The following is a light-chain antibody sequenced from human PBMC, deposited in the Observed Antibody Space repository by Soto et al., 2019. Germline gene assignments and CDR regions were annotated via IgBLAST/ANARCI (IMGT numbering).Light chain of an antibody. CDR1: NSDIGGYKF. CDR3: SSSTNTNTLVI. Sequence: QSALTQPASVSGSPGQSITISCTGTNSDIGGYKFVSWFQQHPGKAPKLMIFEGTNRPSGVSNRFSGSKSGNTASLTISGLQAEDEAIYFCSSSTNTNTLVIFGGGTKLTVL. CDR2: EGT. J-gene: IGLJ2*01. V-gene: IGLV2-14*01.